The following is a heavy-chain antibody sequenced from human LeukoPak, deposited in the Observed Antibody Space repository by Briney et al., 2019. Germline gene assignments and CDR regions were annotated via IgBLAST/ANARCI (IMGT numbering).Heavy chain of an antibody. V-gene: IGHV3-9*01. Sequence: GGSLRLSCAASGFTFDDYAMHWVRQAPGKGLEWVSGISWSRDNIDYADSVKGRFTISRDNSKNTLYLQMNSLRAEDTAIYYCAKASSAGDSSSWNYWGQGILVTVSS. CDR2: ISWSRDNI. CDR3: AKASSAGDSSSWNY. CDR1: GFTFDDYA. J-gene: IGHJ4*02. D-gene: IGHD6-13*01.